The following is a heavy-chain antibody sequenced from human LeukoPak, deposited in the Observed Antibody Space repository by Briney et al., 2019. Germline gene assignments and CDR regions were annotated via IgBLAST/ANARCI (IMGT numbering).Heavy chain of an antibody. V-gene: IGHV3-30-3*01. CDR2: ISYDGSNK. CDR1: GFTFSSYA. J-gene: IGHJ4*02. CDR3: TRTALGGATVDY. D-gene: IGHD1-26*01. Sequence: PGGSLRPSCAASGFTFSSYAMHWVRQAPGKGLEWVAVISYDGSNKYYADSVKGRFTIARDDSKNTAYLQMNSLKTEDTAVYYCTRTALGGATVDYWGQGTLVTVSS.